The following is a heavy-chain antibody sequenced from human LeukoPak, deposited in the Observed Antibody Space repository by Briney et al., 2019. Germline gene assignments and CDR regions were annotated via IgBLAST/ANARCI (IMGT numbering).Heavy chain of an antibody. J-gene: IGHJ4*02. CDR2: INWNGGST. CDR3: ARDGLPAYYFDY. V-gene: IGHV3-20*04. Sequence: PGGSLRLSCAASGFTFDDYGMSWVRQAPGKGLGWVSGINWNGGSTGYADSVKGRFTISRDNAKNSLYLQMNSLRAEDTALYYCARDGLPAYYFDYWGQGTLVTVSS. CDR1: GFTFDDYG. D-gene: IGHD2-21*01.